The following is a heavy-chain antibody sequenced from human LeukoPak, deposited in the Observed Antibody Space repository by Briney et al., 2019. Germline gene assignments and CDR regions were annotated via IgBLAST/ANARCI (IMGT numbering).Heavy chain of an antibody. CDR3: ARAYSSSWYVWYYFDY. CDR1: GGSFSGYY. J-gene: IGHJ4*02. V-gene: IGHV4-34*01. CDR2: INHSGST. D-gene: IGHD6-13*01. Sequence: SETLSLTCAVYGGSFSGYYWSWIRQPPGKGREWSGEINHSGSTNYNPSLKSRVTISVDTSKNQFSLKLSSVTAADTAVYYCARAYSSSWYVWYYFDYWGQGTLVTVSS.